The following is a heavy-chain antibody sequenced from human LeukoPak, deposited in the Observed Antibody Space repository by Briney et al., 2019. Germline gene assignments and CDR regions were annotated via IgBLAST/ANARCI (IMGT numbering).Heavy chain of an antibody. CDR1: GYTFNEYF. V-gene: IGHV1-2*02. CDR3: ARGSRITMVRRVVRGDWFDP. J-gene: IGHJ5*02. Sequence: ASVKVSCRASGYTFNEYFIHWVRQAPGQGLEWMGWINPNKGTTDYAQKFQGRVRMTRDTSITTAYLELSTLTSDDTAVYYCARGSRITMVRRVVRGDWFDPWGQGTLVTVSS. CDR2: INPNKGTT. D-gene: IGHD3-10*01.